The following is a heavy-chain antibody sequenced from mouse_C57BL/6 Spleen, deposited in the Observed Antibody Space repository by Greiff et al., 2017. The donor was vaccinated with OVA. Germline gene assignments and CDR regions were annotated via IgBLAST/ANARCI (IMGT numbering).Heavy chain of an antibody. Sequence: EVKLMESGGGLVQPGGSLSLSCAASGFTFTDYYMSWVRQPPGKALEWLGFIRNKANGYTTEYSASVKGRFTISRDNSQSILYLQMNALRAEDSATYYCARYGKPYYFDYWGQGTTLTVSS. J-gene: IGHJ2*01. CDR2: IRNKANGYTT. V-gene: IGHV7-3*01. D-gene: IGHD2-1*01. CDR1: GFTFTDYY. CDR3: ARYGKPYYFDY.